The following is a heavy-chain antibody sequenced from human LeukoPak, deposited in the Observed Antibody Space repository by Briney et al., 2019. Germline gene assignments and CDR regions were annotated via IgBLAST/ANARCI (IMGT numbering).Heavy chain of an antibody. CDR3: AKGQELDDGVFDS. Sequence: GGSLRLSCAASGFTFSRIAMTWVRQAPGKGLEWDSTIRSNGDTAYNADSVRGRFAISRDNSKNALFLQMNSLRVEDTAIYYCAKGQELDDGVFDSWGQGTLVTVSS. D-gene: IGHD1-1*01. J-gene: IGHJ4*02. V-gene: IGHV3-23*01. CDR2: IRSNGDTA. CDR1: GFTFSRIA.